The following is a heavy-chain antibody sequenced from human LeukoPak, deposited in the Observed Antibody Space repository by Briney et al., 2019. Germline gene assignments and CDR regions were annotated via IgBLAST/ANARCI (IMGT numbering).Heavy chain of an antibody. J-gene: IGHJ3*02. CDR2: VYRSGST. CDR3: AAPGGGDSFDI. Sequence: ASQTLSLTCTVSGGSISSGDYYWGWIRQPPGKGLEWIGSVYRSGSTYYKPSLKSRVTISVDTSKNQVSLNLRSVTAADTAVYYCAAPGGGDSFDIWGQGTMVTVSS. CDR1: GGSISSGDYY. V-gene: IGHV4-30-2*03. D-gene: IGHD2-15*01.